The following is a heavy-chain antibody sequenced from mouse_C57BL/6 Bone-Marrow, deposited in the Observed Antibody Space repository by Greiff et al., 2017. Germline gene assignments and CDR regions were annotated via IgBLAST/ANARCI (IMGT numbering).Heavy chain of an antibody. J-gene: IGHJ3*01. V-gene: IGHV1-69*01. Sequence: QVQLQQPGAELVMPGASVKLSCKASGYTFPSYWMHWVKQRPGQGLEWIGEIDPSDSYTNYNQKFKGKSTLTVDKSSSTAHMQLSSLTSEDSAVYYCAREGYDYPWFAYWGQGTLVTVSA. CDR3: AREGYDYPWFAY. CDR1: GYTFPSYW. D-gene: IGHD2-4*01. CDR2: IDPSDSYT.